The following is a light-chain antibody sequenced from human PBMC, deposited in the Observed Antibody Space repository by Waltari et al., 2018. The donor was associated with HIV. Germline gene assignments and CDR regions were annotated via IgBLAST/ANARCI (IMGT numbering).Light chain of an antibody. CDR1: SSNTGAGYD. J-gene: IGLJ1*01. CDR3: QSYDSGLSGYV. CDR2: GNT. V-gene: IGLV1-40*01. Sequence: QSVLTQPPSVSGAPGQRVTISCTGTSSNTGAGYDVHWYQQLPGTAPKVLIYGNTNRPSGVPDRFAGSKSGTSASLAITGLQAEDEADYYCQSYDSGLSGYVFGTGTKVTVL.